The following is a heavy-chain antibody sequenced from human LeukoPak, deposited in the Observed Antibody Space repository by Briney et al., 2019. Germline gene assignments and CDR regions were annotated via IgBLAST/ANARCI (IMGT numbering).Heavy chain of an antibody. CDR2: ISSSSSYI. J-gene: IGHJ4*02. Sequence: GGSLRLSCAASGFSFTTAWMSWVRQAPGKGLEWVSSISSSSSYIYYADSVKGRFTISRDNAKNSLYLQMNSLRAEDTAVYYCARLYSSSWYDYWGQGTLVTVSS. CDR1: GFSFTTAW. V-gene: IGHV3-21*01. CDR3: ARLYSSSWYDY. D-gene: IGHD6-13*01.